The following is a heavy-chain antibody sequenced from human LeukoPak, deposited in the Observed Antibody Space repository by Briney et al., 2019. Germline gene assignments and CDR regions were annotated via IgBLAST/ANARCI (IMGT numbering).Heavy chain of an antibody. D-gene: IGHD1-26*01. J-gene: IGHJ3*02. CDR2: IYHSGST. CDR1: GGSFSGYY. V-gene: IGHV4-34*01. CDR3: AQWGDAFDI. Sequence: SETLSLTCAVYGGSFSGYYWSWIRQPPGKGLEWIGYIYHSGSTYYNPSPKSRVTISVDRSKNQFSLKLSSVTAADTAVYYCAQWGDAFDIWGQGTMVTVSS.